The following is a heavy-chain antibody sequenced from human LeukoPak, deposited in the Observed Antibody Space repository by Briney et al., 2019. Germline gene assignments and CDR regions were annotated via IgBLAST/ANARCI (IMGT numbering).Heavy chain of an antibody. D-gene: IGHD6-13*01. CDR1: GGTFNSYA. Sequence: GASVKVSCKASGGTFNSYAISWVRQAPGQGLEWMGGIIPIFGTANYAQKFQGRVTITADESTSTAYMELSSLRSEDTAVYYCARDTRTTILLPVGYSSSWYTFDYWGQGTLVTVSS. J-gene: IGHJ4*02. V-gene: IGHV1-69*13. CDR2: IIPIFGTA. CDR3: ARDTRTTILLPVGYSSSWYTFDY.